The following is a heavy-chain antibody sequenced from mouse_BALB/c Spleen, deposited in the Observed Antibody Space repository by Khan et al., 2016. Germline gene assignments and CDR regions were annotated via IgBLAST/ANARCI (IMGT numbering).Heavy chain of an antibody. CDR3: ARGDY. CDR1: GYTFTSYW. V-gene: IGHV1-7*01. J-gene: IGHJ2*01. CDR2: INPHTGYT. Sequence: QVQLQQSGTELAKPGASVKMSCKAAGYTFTSYWMHWVKQRPGQGLEWIGYINPHTGYTDYNQKFKDKATLTADKSSSTAYMQLSSLTSEDSAVYYCARGDYWGQGTTLTASS.